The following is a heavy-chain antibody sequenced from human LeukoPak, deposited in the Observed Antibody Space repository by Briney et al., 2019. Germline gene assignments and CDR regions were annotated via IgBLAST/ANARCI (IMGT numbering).Heavy chain of an antibody. CDR3: ARGLSSGWYRNWFDP. V-gene: IGHV4-34*01. Sequence: SETLSLTCAVYGGSFSGYYWSWIRQPPGKGLEWIGEINHSGSTSYNPSLKSRVTISVDTSKNQFSLKLSSVTAADTAVYYCARGLSSGWYRNWFDPWGQGTLVTVSS. CDR1: GGSFSGYY. J-gene: IGHJ5*02. CDR2: INHSGST. D-gene: IGHD6-19*01.